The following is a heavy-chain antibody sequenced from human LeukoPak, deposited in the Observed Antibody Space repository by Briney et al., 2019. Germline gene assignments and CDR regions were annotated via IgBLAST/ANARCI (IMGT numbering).Heavy chain of an antibody. V-gene: IGHV1-3*01. J-gene: IGHJ6*04. CDR1: GYTFTSYA. Sequence: ASVKVSCKASGYTFTSYAMHWVRQAPGQRLEWMGWINAGNGNTKYSQKFQGRVTITRDTSASTAYMELSSLRSEDTAVYYCAREKLGRITMVRGVNILGNYYGMDVWGKGTTVTVSS. D-gene: IGHD3-10*01. CDR3: AREKLGRITMVRGVNILGNYYGMDV. CDR2: INAGNGNT.